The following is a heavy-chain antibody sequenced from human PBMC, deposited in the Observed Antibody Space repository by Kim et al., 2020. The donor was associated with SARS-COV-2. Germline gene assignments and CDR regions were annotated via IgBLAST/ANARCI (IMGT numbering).Heavy chain of an antibody. CDR1: GFTFSNAW. CDR3: TTLLRYFDWLAVKYYYYGMDV. Sequence: GGSLRLSCAASGFTFSNAWMSWVRQAPGKGLEWAGRIKSKTYGGTTDYAAPVQGRFTISRDDSKNTLYLQMNSLKTEDTAVYYCTTLLRYFDWLAVKYYYYGMDVWGQGTTVTVSS. CDR2: IKSKTYGGTT. V-gene: IGHV3-15*01. J-gene: IGHJ6*02. D-gene: IGHD3-9*01.